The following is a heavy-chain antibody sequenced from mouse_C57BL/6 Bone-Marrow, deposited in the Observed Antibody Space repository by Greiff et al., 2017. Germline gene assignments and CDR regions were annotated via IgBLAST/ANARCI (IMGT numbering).Heavy chain of an antibody. CDR2: ISDGGSYT. Sequence: EVKLVESGGGLVKPGGSLKLSCAASGFTFSSYAMSWVRQTPEKRLEWVATISDGGSYTYYPDNVKGRFTISRDNAKNNLYLQMSHLKSEDTAMYYCAREGPITTVVYFDYWGQGTTLTVSS. D-gene: IGHD1-1*01. CDR1: GFTFSSYA. V-gene: IGHV5-4*01. J-gene: IGHJ2*01. CDR3: AREGPITTVVYFDY.